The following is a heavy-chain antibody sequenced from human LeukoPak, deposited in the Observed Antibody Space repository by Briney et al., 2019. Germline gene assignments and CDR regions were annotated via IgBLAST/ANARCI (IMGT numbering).Heavy chain of an antibody. CDR1: GFTFSSFG. J-gene: IGHJ4*02. CDR3: AKDASTVTLHADY. Sequence: GRSLRLSCAASGFTFSSFGMHWVRQAPGKGLEWVAVLSYDGSNRYYANSVKGRFTISRDNSKNTLYLRMNSLRAEDTAVYYCAKDASTVTLHADYWGQGTLVTVSS. D-gene: IGHD4-17*01. CDR2: LSYDGSNR. V-gene: IGHV3-30*18.